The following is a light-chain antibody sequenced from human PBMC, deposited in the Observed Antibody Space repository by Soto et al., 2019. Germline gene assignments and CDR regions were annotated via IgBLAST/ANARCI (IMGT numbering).Light chain of an antibody. J-gene: IGKJ1*01. CDR3: QLYGSSPKT. Sequence: EIVLTQSPATLSLSPGERATLSCRASQSVSNYLAWYQQKPGQAPKLLIHGASTRATGIPDRFSGSGSGTDFTLTISRLEPEDFAVYYCQLYGSSPKTFGQGTKGDIK. V-gene: IGKV3-20*01. CDR1: QSVSNY. CDR2: GAS.